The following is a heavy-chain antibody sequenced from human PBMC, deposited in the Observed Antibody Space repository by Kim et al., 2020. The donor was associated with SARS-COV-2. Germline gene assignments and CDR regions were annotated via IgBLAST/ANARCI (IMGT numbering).Heavy chain of an antibody. CDR1: GGPFTPFDTFP. J-gene: IGHJ6*02. CDR2: IIPVFGTT. Sequence: SVKVSCKTSGGPFTPFDTFPITWVRQAPGQGLEWVGGIIPVFGTTHFAQNFQGRVTITADTSTKTVFLEVTGLRSGDTAVYYCARAGAHRGVAIVPSATGPYFYYGLDVWGQGTTVIVS. CDR3: ARAGAHRGVAIVPSATGPYFYYGLDV. V-gene: IGHV1-69*06. D-gene: IGHD1-1*01.